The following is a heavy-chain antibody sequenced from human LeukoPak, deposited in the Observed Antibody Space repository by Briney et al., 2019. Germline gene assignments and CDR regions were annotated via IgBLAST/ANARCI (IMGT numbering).Heavy chain of an antibody. V-gene: IGHV3-7*01. J-gene: IGHJ4*02. CDR2: INQDV. Sequence: PGGSLRLSCAASGFTFSNAWMNWVRQAPGKGLEWVANINQDVVDSVKGRFAISRDNAKNSLYLQVNSLRAEDTAVYYCARGTLLPGIDYWGQGTLVTVSS. D-gene: IGHD1-26*01. CDR1: GFTFSNAW. CDR3: ARGTLLPGIDY.